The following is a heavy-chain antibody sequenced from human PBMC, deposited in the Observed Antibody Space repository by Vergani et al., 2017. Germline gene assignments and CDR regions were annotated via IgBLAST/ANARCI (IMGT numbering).Heavy chain of an antibody. CDR1: GGSISSYY. Sequence: QVQLQESGPGLVKPSQTLSLTCAVYGGSISSYYWSWIRQPPGKGLEWIGEINHSGSTNYNPSLKSRVTISVDTSKNQFSLKLSSVTAADTAVYYCARGFPAAGTIPYYGMDVWGQGTTVTVSS. V-gene: IGHV4-34*09. J-gene: IGHJ6*02. CDR3: ARGFPAAGTIPYYGMDV. CDR2: INHSGST. D-gene: IGHD6-13*01.